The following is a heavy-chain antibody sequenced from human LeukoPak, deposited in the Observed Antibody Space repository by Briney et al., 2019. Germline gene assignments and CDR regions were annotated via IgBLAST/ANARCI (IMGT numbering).Heavy chain of an antibody. Sequence: PSQTLSLTCTVSGGSISSGSYYWSWIRQPAGKGLEWIGRIYTSGSTNYNPSLKSRVTISVDTSKNQFSLKLSSVTAADTAVYYCARGGYSSSWYHRRSFNYWGQGTLVTVSS. V-gene: IGHV4-61*02. CDR2: IYTSGST. CDR3: ARGGYSSSWYHRRSFNY. J-gene: IGHJ4*02. D-gene: IGHD6-13*01. CDR1: GGSISSGSYY.